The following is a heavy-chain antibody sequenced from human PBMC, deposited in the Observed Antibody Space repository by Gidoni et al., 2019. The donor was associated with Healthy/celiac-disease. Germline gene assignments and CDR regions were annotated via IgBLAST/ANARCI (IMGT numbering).Heavy chain of an antibody. Sequence: QLQLQESGPGLVKPSETLSLTCTVAGGSISSSSYYWGWIRQPPGKGLEWIGSIYYSGSTYYNPSLKSRVTISVDTSKNQFSLKLSSVTAADTAVYYCARDRDSSGYVQYNWFDPWGQGTLVTVSS. V-gene: IGHV4-39*07. CDR1: GGSISSSSYY. D-gene: IGHD3-22*01. CDR2: IYYSGST. J-gene: IGHJ5*02. CDR3: ARDRDSSGYVQYNWFDP.